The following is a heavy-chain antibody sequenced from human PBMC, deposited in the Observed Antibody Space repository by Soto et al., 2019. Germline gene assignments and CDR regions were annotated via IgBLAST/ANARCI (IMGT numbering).Heavy chain of an antibody. J-gene: IGHJ4*02. D-gene: IGHD1-1*01. CDR1: GYSISSDNW. CDR2: IHYSGIT. CDR3: ATKDNWKYYFDI. Sequence: PSETLSLTCGVSGYSISSDNWWVWIRQPPGKGLEWIGYIHYSGITYSNPSLKSRLTMSVDTSKNQFSLKLSSVTAVDTAVYYCATKDNWKYYFDIWGQGTLVTVSS. V-gene: IGHV4-28*01.